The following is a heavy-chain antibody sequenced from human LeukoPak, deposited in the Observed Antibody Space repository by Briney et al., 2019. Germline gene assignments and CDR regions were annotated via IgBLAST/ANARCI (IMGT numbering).Heavy chain of an antibody. D-gene: IGHD3-3*01. J-gene: IGHJ6*02. Sequence: SETLSLTCTVSGGSISSYHRSWIRQPPGKGLQWIGHIYYTGSTNYNPSLKSRLTISLDTSKNQFSLKLSSVTAADTAVHYCTRSLGVVIHGGMDVWGQGTTVTVSS. V-gene: IGHV4-59*01. CDR2: IYYTGST. CDR1: GGSISSYH. CDR3: TRSLGVVIHGGMDV.